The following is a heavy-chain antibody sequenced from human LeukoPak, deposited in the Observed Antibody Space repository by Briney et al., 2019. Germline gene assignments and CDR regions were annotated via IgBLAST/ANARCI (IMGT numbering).Heavy chain of an antibody. Sequence: ASVKVSCKASGYTFTGYYMHWVRQAPGQGLEWMGWINPNSGGTNYAQKFQGRVTMTRDTSISTAYMELSRLRSDDTAVYYCARDLSPITMIVVALGDWGQGTLVTVSS. CDR3: ARDLSPITMIVVALGD. CDR1: GYTFTGYY. J-gene: IGHJ4*02. D-gene: IGHD3-22*01. CDR2: INPNSGGT. V-gene: IGHV1-2*02.